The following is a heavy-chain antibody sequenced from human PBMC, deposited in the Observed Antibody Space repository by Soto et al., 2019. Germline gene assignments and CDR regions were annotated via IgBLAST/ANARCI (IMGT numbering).Heavy chain of an antibody. CDR3: ARDKVDYYGSGRGGVDV. Sequence: SETLSLTCTVSGGSISSGGYYWSWIRQHPGKGLEWIGYIYYSGSTYYNPSLKSRVTISVDTSKNQFSLKLSSVTAADTAVYYCARDKVDYYGSGRGGVDVWGKGTTVTVSS. J-gene: IGHJ6*04. CDR2: IYYSGST. D-gene: IGHD3-10*01. CDR1: GGSISSGGYY. V-gene: IGHV4-31*03.